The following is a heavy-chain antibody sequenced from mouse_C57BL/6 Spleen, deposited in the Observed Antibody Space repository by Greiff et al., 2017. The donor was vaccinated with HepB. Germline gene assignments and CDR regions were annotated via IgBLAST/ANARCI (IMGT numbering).Heavy chain of an antibody. V-gene: IGHV5-4*01. Sequence: EVQRVESGGGLVKPGGSLKLSCAASGFTFSSYAMSWVRQTPKKRLDWVATISDGGSYTYYPDNVKGRFTISRDNAKNNLDRQMSHLKSEDTAMYYCARSLLGRDWFAYWGQGTLVTVSA. CDR1: GFTFSSYA. D-gene: IGHD4-1*01. CDR3: ARSLLGRDWFAY. J-gene: IGHJ3*01. CDR2: ISDGGSYT.